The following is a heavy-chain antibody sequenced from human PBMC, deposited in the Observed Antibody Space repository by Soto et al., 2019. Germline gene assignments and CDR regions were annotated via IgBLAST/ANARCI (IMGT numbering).Heavy chain of an antibody. D-gene: IGHD6-19*01. CDR3: AKALGSGWLFEY. CDR1: GFTFSDFY. Sequence: GGSLRLSCAASGFTFSDFYMTLIRQAPGKGLEWVSHISSSSSHTNYADSVKGRFTISRDNSKNTLYLQMSGLRPEDTAVYYCAKALGSGWLFEYWGQGTLVTVSS. CDR2: ISSSSSHT. V-gene: IGHV3-11*06. J-gene: IGHJ4*02.